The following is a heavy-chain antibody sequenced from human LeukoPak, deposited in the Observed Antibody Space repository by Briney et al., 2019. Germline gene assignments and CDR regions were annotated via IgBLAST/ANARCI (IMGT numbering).Heavy chain of an antibody. J-gene: IGHJ5*01. D-gene: IGHD3-10*01. CDR1: GASFSDYY. CDR3: ARGRVNSASYTWFDS. V-gene: IGHV4-34*01. Sequence: SETLSLTCVVYGASFSDYYWSWIRQSPGKGLEWIGEINHSGSTNYNPSLKSRVTISIGTSKNQFSLKLNSVTAADAAVYYCARGRVNSASYTWFDSWGQGTLVTVSS. CDR2: INHSGST.